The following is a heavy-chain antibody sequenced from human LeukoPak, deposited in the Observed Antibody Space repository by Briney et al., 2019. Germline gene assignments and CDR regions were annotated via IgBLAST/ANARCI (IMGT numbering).Heavy chain of an antibody. CDR1: GFTFSSYA. Sequence: GGSLRLSCAASGFTFSSYAMSWVRQAPGKGLEWVSAISGSGGSTYYADSVKGRFTISRDNSKNTLYLQMNSLRAEDTAVYYCAKGGASLFGELSFFDYWGQGTLVTVSS. CDR2: ISGSGGST. J-gene: IGHJ4*02. D-gene: IGHD3-10*02. CDR3: AKGGASLFGELSFFDY. V-gene: IGHV3-23*01.